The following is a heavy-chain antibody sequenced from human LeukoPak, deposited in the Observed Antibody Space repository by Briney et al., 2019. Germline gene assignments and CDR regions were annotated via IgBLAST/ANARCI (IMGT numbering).Heavy chain of an antibody. V-gene: IGHV3-30*02. CDR2: IRYDGSYK. J-gene: IGHJ4*02. D-gene: IGHD3-22*01. CDR3: AKQSGLNFDY. CDR1: GFNFSSYG. Sequence: GGSLRPSCAASGFNFSSYGMHWVRQAPGKGLEWVAFIRYDGSYKYYADSVKGRFTISRDNSKNTQYLQMNSLRAEDTAVYYCAKQSGLNFDYWGQGTLVTVSS.